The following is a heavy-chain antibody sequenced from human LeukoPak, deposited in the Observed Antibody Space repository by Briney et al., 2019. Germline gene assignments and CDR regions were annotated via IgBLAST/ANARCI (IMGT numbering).Heavy chain of an antibody. CDR2: INPNSGGT. CDR1: GYTFTGYY. Sequence: ASVKVSCKASGYTFTGYYMHWVRQAPGQGLEWMGWINPNSGGTNYAQKFQGRVTMTRDTSISTAYMELSRLRSEDTAVYYCARGHSPLWYDILAGYGRLGYYYYYMDVWGKGTTVTISS. V-gene: IGHV1-2*02. D-gene: IGHD3-9*01. J-gene: IGHJ6*03. CDR3: ARGHSPLWYDILAGYGRLGYYYYYMDV.